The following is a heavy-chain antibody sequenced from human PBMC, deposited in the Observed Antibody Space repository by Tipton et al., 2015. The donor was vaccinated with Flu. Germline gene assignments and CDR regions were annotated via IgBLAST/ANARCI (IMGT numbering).Heavy chain of an antibody. Sequence: TLSLTCAVYGGSFSGYYWSWIRQPPGKGLEWIGYIYYSGSTNYNPSLKSRVTISVDTSKNQFSLKLSSVTAADTAVYYCARSGYDFALQEPDYWGQGTLVTVSS. V-gene: IGHV4-59*01. CDR3: ARSGYDFALQEPDY. CDR1: GGSFSGYY. CDR2: IYYSGST. D-gene: IGHD5-12*01. J-gene: IGHJ4*02.